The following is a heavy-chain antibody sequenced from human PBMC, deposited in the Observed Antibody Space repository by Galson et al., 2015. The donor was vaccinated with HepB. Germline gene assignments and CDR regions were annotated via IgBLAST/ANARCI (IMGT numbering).Heavy chain of an antibody. CDR2: ISYDGSNK. V-gene: IGHV3-30*04. D-gene: IGHD2-2*01. J-gene: IGHJ3*02. CDR3: ASLVVPAAIRAFDI. Sequence: SLRLSCAASTFTFSSYAMHWVRQAPGKGLEWVAVISYDGSNKYYADSVKGRFTISRDNSKNTLYLQMNSLRAEDTAVYYCASLVVPAAIRAFDIWGQGTMVTVSS. CDR1: TFTFSSYA.